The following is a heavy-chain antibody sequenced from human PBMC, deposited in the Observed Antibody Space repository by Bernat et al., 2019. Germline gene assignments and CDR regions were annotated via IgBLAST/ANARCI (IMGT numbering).Heavy chain of an antibody. Sequence: EVQLVESGGGLVQPGGSLRLSCAASGFTFGGYWMHWVRQAPGKGLVWVSRISSDGSGTTYEDSVKGRFTISRDNAKNTLYLQMNGLRAEDTAVYYCVRDRSGGWIDPWGQGTLVTVSS. CDR2: ISSDGSGT. CDR1: GFTFGGYW. D-gene: IGHD2-15*01. V-gene: IGHV3-74*01. J-gene: IGHJ5*02. CDR3: VRDRSGGWIDP.